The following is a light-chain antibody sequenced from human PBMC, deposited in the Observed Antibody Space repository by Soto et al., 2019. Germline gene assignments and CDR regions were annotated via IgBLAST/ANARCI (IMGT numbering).Light chain of an antibody. CDR3: QQYNSYSGT. Sequence: DIQLTQSPSFLSASVGDRVSITCRASQGIGSYLAWYQQKPGKAPNLLIYAASTLQSGVPSRFSGSGSGTEFTLTISSLQPDDFATYYCQQYNSYSGTFGQGTKVEIK. CDR1: QGIGSY. V-gene: IGKV1-9*01. J-gene: IGKJ1*01. CDR2: AAS.